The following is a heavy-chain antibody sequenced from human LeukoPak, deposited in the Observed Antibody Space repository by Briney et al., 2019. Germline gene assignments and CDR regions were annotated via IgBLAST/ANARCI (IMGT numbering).Heavy chain of an antibody. D-gene: IGHD6-6*01. J-gene: IGHJ4*02. CDR1: GYTFPSYL. CDR3: ARTAARRFEY. Sequence: GASVKVSCKASGYTFPSYLMHWVRQAPGQGLEWMGIINPTGGSTTYAQKFQGRVTMTRDTSTSTVHMELSSLRSDDTAVYYCARTAARRFEYWGQGTLDPVSS. CDR2: INPTGGST. V-gene: IGHV1-46*01.